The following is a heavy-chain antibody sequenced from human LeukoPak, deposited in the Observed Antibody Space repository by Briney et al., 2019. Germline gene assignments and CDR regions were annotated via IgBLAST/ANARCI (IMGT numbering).Heavy chain of an antibody. D-gene: IGHD3-10*01. Sequence: GGSLRLSCAASGFTFSSYGMSWVRQAPGKGLEWVSAISGSGGSTYYADSVKGRFTISRDNSKNTLYLQMNSLRAEDTAVYYCAKEESGITMVRGVNYYYYYMDVWGKGTTVTISS. CDR3: AKEESGITMVRGVNYYYYYMDV. J-gene: IGHJ6*03. V-gene: IGHV3-23*01. CDR2: ISGSGGST. CDR1: GFTFSSYG.